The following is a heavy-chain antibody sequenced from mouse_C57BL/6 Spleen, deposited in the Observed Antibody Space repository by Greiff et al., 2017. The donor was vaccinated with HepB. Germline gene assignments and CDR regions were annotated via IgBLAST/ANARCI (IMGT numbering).Heavy chain of an antibody. CDR3: ARSGGYDGAWFAY. V-gene: IGHV1-76*01. Sequence: VQLQQSGAELVRPGASVKLSCKASGYTFTDYYINWVKQRPGQGLEWIARIYPGSGNTYYNEKFKGKATLTAEKSSSTAYMQLSSLTSEDSAVYFCARSGGYDGAWFAYWGQGTLVTVSA. D-gene: IGHD2-2*01. CDR2: IYPGSGNT. CDR1: GYTFTDYY. J-gene: IGHJ3*01.